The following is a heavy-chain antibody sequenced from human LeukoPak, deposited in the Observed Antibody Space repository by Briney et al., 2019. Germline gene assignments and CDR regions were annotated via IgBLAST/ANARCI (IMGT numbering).Heavy chain of an antibody. Sequence: NSSDTLSLTCAVNGGSFSRYYWSWIRQPPGKGLEWIGEIYHSGSTNYNPSLKSRVSISLDKSKNQISLRLSSVTVADTAMYYCARDNPGGSFGDYDYWGQGTLVTVSS. CDR1: GGSFSRYY. CDR3: ARDNPGGSFGDYDY. CDR2: IYHSGST. D-gene: IGHD4-17*01. V-gene: IGHV4-34*01. J-gene: IGHJ4*02.